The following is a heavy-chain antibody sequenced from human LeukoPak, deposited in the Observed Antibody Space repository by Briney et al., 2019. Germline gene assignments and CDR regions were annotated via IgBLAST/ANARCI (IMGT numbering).Heavy chain of an antibody. J-gene: IGHJ6*03. CDR3: AKGGLQYPPGYYYYLEV. CDR2: ISGTGADT. D-gene: IGHD4-11*01. V-gene: IGHV3-23*01. CDR1: GFTFKTYA. Sequence: GGSLRLSCAASGFTFKTYAMIWVRQAPGKGLEWVSAISGTGADTYYADVGKGRFTISRDNSKNTLYLQLNTLRAEDTATYHCAKGGLQYPPGYYYYLEVWGKGTTVTVSS.